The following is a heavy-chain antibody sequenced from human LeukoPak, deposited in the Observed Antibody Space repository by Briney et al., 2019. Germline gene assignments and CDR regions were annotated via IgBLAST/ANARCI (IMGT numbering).Heavy chain of an antibody. CDR2: IYYSGST. D-gene: IGHD2/OR15-2a*01. Sequence: KPSETLSLTCTVSGGSISSYYWSWIRQPPGKGLEWIGYIYYSGSTNYNPSLKSRVTISVDTSKSQFSLKLSSVTAADTAVYYCARDLNIPGAFDIWGQGTMVTVSS. J-gene: IGHJ3*02. V-gene: IGHV4-59*01. CDR3: ARDLNIPGAFDI. CDR1: GGSISSYY.